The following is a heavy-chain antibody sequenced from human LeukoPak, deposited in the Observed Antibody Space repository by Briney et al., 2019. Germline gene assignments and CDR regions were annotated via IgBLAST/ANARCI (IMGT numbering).Heavy chain of an antibody. V-gene: IGHV3-23*01. J-gene: IGHJ4*02. D-gene: IGHD3-16*02. CDR1: GFTFSSYA. CDR3: AKSGVIHSSDY. Sequence: GGSLRLSCAASGFTFSSYAMSWVRQAPGKGLEWVSAISGSGGSTYYADSVRGRFTISRDNSKNTLCLQMNSLRAEDTAVYYCAKSGVIHSSDYWGQGTLVTVSS. CDR2: ISGSGGST.